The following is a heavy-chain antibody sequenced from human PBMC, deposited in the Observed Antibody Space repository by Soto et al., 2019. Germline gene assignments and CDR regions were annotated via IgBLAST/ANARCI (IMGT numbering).Heavy chain of an antibody. CDR3: ARTRDSAAAGRPYYFDY. V-gene: IGHV4-39*01. CDR1: GGSISSSSYY. J-gene: IGHJ4*02. D-gene: IGHD6-13*01. CDR2: IYYSGST. Sequence: SETLSLTCTVSGGSISSSSYYWGWIRQPPGKGLEWIGSIYYSGSTYYNPSLKSRVTISVDTSKNQFSLKLSSVTAADTAVYYCARTRDSAAAGRPYYFDYWGQGTLVTVSS.